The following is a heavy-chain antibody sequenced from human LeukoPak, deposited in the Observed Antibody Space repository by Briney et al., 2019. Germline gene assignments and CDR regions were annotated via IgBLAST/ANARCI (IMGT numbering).Heavy chain of an antibody. J-gene: IGHJ5*01. CDR1: GFTFSSYW. CDR3: ARGRSSNWFDY. V-gene: IGHV3-74*01. Sequence: PVGSLRLSCAASGFTFSSYWMHWVRQAPGKGLVWVSRINTDGSITTYADSVKGRFTISRDNAKNTLYLQMNNLRAEDTAVYYCARGRSSNWFDYWGQGTLVTVSS. CDR2: INTDGSIT. D-gene: IGHD6-13*01.